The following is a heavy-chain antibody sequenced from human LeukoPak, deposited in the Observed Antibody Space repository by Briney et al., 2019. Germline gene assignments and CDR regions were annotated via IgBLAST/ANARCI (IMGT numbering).Heavy chain of an antibody. D-gene: IGHD3-10*01. CDR2: IYNSGST. CDR3: ARQTFGALYFDS. CDR1: GGSISRGSYY. V-gene: IGHV4-61*02. Sequence: PSQTLSLTCIVSGGSISRGSYYWSWIRQPAGKGLEWMGRIYNSGSTNYNPSLKSRVAISTDMSKNQISLKLSSVTAADTAAYYCARQTFGALYFDSWGQGTLVIVSS. J-gene: IGHJ4*02.